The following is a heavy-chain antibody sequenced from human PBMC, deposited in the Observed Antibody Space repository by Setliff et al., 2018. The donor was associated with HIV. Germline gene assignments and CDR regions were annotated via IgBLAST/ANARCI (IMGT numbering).Heavy chain of an antibody. CDR2: IYHGGST. Sequence: PSETLSLTCAVSGGSISSSNWWSWVRQPPEKGLEWIGEIYHGGSTNYNPSLKSRVTISVDKSKNQFSLKLSSVTAADTAVYYCARGRTRTYFSHYYMDVWGKGTTVTVSS. J-gene: IGHJ6*03. V-gene: IGHV4-4*02. CDR3: ARGRTRTYFSHYYMDV. CDR1: GGSISSSNW.